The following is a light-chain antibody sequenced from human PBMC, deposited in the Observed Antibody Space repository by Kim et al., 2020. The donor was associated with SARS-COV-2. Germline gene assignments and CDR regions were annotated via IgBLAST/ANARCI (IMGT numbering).Light chain of an antibody. CDR1: QSISIN. J-gene: IGKJ2*01. Sequence: SPGERATLSCRASQSISINLAWYQLKPGQAPRLLIYGASTRATGVPARFSASGSGTEFTLTIGSLQSEDFAVYYCQQYNSWPPKFTFGQGTNLEI. CDR3: QQYNSWPPKFT. V-gene: IGKV3-15*01. CDR2: GAS.